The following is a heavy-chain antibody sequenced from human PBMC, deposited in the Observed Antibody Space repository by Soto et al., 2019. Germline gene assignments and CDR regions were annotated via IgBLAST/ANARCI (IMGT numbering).Heavy chain of an antibody. J-gene: IGHJ5*02. V-gene: IGHV1-8*01. CDR1: GYTFTSYD. D-gene: IGHD3-16*01. Sequence: QVQLVQSGAEVKKPGASVKVSCKASGYTFTSYDINWVRLAAGQGLEWMGWMNPNSGNTAYAQKFQGRVTMIRNTSISTAYMELSGLRSEDTAVYYCARLKQDYAVAWGQGTLVTVSS. CDR2: MNPNSGNT. CDR3: ARLKQDYAVA.